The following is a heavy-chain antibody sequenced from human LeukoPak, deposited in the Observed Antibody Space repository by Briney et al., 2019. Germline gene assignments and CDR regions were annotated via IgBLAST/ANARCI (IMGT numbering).Heavy chain of an antibody. CDR3: AKDSYDTSI. V-gene: IGHV3-23*01. D-gene: IGHD3-22*01. CDR2: ISDSGGRT. Sequence: GGSLRLSCAASGFTFSSYGMSWVRQAPGKGLEWVSAISDSGGRTFYADSVKGRFTISRDNSKNTLYLQINSLRAEDTAVYYCAKDSYDTSIWGQGTLVTVSS. CDR1: GFTFSSYG. J-gene: IGHJ4*02.